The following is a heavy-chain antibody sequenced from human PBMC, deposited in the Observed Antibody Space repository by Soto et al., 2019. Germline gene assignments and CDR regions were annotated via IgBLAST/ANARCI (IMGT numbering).Heavy chain of an antibody. Sequence: QVQLVQSGAEVKKPGASVKVSCKASGYTFTSYGISWVRQAPGQGLEWMGGIIPIFGTANYAQKFQGRVTITADESTSTAYMELSSLRSEDTAVYYCARDVSSGWPTSVGSFSLYFDYWGQGTLVTVSS. CDR2: IIPIFGTA. D-gene: IGHD6-19*01. CDR1: GYTFTSYG. V-gene: IGHV1-69*13. CDR3: ARDVSSGWPTSVGSFSLYFDY. J-gene: IGHJ4*02.